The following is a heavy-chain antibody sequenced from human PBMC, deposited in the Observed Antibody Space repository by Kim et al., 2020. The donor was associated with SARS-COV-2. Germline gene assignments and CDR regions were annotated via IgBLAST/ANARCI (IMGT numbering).Heavy chain of an antibody. J-gene: IGHJ4*02. Sequence: DSVKGRFTISRDNSKNTLYLQMNSLRAEDTAVYYCAKEISQQWPRGLFDYWGQGTLVTVSS. V-gene: IGHV3-30*02. CDR3: AKEISQQWPRGLFDY. D-gene: IGHD6-19*01.